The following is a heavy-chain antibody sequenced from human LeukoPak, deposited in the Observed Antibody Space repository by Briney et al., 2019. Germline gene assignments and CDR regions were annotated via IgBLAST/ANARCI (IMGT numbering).Heavy chain of an antibody. V-gene: IGHV1-69*01. CDR1: GGTFSNYA. D-gene: IGHD6-19*01. Sequence: GSSVKVSCKASGGTFSNYAISWVRQAPGQGLEWMGGIIPIFGTANYAQKFQGRVTITADESTSTAYMELSSLRSEDTAVYYCAREPGIAVAGYAFDYWGQGTLVTVSS. CDR2: IIPIFGTA. CDR3: AREPGIAVAGYAFDY. J-gene: IGHJ4*02.